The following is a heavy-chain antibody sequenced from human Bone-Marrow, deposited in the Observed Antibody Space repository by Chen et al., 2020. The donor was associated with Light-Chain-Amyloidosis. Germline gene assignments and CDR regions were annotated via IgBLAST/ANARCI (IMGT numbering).Heavy chain of an antibody. J-gene: IGHJ3*02. D-gene: IGHD3-9*01. CDR1: GFAFSSYA. V-gene: IGHV3-23*04. CDR3: AKDISSDDILPGYPADAFDI. CDR2: ISGSGCSR. Sequence: EVQLVESGGGLLQRGGSLRLSCAASGFAFSSYAMSWVRQAPGKGLEWVATISGSGCSRYYGDSVKGRLTISRDNSKNALFLQMNSLRAEDTAVYYCAKDISSDDILPGYPADAFDIWGQGTMVTVSS.